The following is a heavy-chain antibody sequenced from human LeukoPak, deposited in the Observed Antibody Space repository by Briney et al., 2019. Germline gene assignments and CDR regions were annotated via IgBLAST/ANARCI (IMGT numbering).Heavy chain of an antibody. CDR2: IYYSGST. D-gene: IGHD1-26*01. J-gene: IGHJ4*02. V-gene: IGHV4-39*01. CDR3: ARGRSPPSEDTSDY. Sequence: SETLSLTCTVSGGSISSSSYYWGWIRQPPGKGLEWIGSIYYSGSTYYNPSLKSRVTMSVDTSKNQFSLKLSSVTAADTAVYYCARGRSPPSEDTSDYWGQGILVTVSS. CDR1: GGSISSSSYY.